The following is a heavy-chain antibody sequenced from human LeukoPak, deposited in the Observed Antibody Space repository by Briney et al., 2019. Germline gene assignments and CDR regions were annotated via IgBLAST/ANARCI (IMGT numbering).Heavy chain of an antibody. D-gene: IGHD3-3*01. CDR3: ARTKTFWSGYHRYYYYYMDV. CDR2: MNPNSGNT. J-gene: IGHJ6*03. CDR1: GYTFTSYD. Sequence: ASVKVSCKASGYTFTSYDINWVRQATGQGLEWMGWMNPNSGNTGYAQKFQGRVTMTRNTSISTAYMELSSLRSEDTAVYYCARTKTFWSGYHRYYYYYMDVWGKGTTVTVSS. V-gene: IGHV1-8*01.